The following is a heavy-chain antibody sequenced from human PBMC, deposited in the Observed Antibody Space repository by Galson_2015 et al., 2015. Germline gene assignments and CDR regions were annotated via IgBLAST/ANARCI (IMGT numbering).Heavy chain of an antibody. J-gene: IGHJ3*02. V-gene: IGHV1-3*01. CDR2: INAVNFNT. CDR1: GYSLTFYP. CDR3: ARAIVGDAFDI. Sequence: SVKVSCKASGYSLTFYPMHWVRQAPGQGLEWMGWINAVNFNTRSSQSFQGRVTFSRDTSASTVYMELSGLTSEDTAVYYCARAIVGDAFDIWGQGTMVTVSS. D-gene: IGHD2-21*01.